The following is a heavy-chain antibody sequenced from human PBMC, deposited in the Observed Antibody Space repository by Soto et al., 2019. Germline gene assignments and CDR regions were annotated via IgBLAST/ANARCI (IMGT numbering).Heavy chain of an antibody. D-gene: IGHD5-18*01. CDR3: ARGLQDTAMVQFDP. J-gene: IGHJ5*02. V-gene: IGHV1-69*13. CDR1: GGTFSSYA. Sequence: SVKVSCKASGGTFSSYAISWVRQAPGQGLEWMGGIIPIFGTANYAQKFQGRVTITADESTSTAYMELSSLRSEDTAVYYCARGLQDTAMVQFDPWGQGTLVTVSS. CDR2: IIPIFGTA.